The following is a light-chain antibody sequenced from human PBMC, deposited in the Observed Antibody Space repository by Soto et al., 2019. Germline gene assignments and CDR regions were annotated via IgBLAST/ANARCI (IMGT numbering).Light chain of an antibody. V-gene: IGKV3-11*01. CDR1: QSVSSY. CDR2: DAS. CDR3: QQRINWPLT. J-gene: IGKJ4*02. Sequence: EIVLTQSPATLSLSPGDRATLSCRASQSVSSYLAWYQQKPGHAPRLLIYDASNRATGIPARFSGSGSGTDFTLTISSLEPEDFVVYYCQQRINWPLTFGGGTKVEIK.